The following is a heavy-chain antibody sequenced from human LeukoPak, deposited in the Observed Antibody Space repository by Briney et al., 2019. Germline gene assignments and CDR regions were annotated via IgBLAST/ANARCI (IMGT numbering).Heavy chain of an antibody. D-gene: IGHD6-6*01. Sequence: SETLSLTCTVSGGSISSYYWSWIRQPAGKGLEWIGRIYTSGSTNYNPSLKSRVTMSVDTSKNQFSLKLSSVTAADTAVYYCARDLIAAREYNWFDPWGQGTLVTVSS. CDR1: GGSISSYY. CDR2: IYTSGST. J-gene: IGHJ5*02. CDR3: ARDLIAAREYNWFDP. V-gene: IGHV4-4*07.